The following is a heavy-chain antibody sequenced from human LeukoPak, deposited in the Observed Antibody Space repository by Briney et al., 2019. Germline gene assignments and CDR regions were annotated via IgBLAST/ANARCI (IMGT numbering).Heavy chain of an antibody. D-gene: IGHD5-12*01. J-gene: IGHJ3*01. CDR1: GFTFSDSA. CDR3: ASDIEFST. V-gene: IGHV3-23*01. CDR2: ISISGGNT. Sequence: GGSLRLSCAASGFTFSDSAMNWVRQAPGKGLEWVSFISISGGNTYYADSMQGRFTISRDNYKDTLYLQMNSLRDEDTAMYYCASDIEFSTWGLGTMVTVSS.